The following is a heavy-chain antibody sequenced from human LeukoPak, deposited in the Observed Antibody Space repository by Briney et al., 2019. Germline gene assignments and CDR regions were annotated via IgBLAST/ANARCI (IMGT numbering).Heavy chain of an antibody. CDR3: AKEMCEYSGYDSTFDI. Sequence: PGRSLRLSCAASGFTLSSYGMHWVRQAPRKGLEWVAVISYDGSNKYYADSVKGRFTITRDNSKNTLYLQMNSLIAKDTAVYYCAKEMCEYSGYDSTFDIWGQGTMVTVSS. J-gene: IGHJ3*02. CDR1: GFTLSSYG. D-gene: IGHD5-12*01. V-gene: IGHV3-30*18. CDR2: ISYDGSNK.